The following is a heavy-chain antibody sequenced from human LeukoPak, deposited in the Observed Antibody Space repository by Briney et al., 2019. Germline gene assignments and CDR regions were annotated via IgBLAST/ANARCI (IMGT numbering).Heavy chain of an antibody. CDR2: IYTSGST. CDR1: GGSFSGYY. CDR3: ARSVEYYDSSGYYLSWFDP. V-gene: IGHV4-59*10. Sequence: SETLSLICAVYGGSFSGYYWSWIRQPPGKGLEWIGRIYTSGSTNYNPSLKSRVTMSVDTSKNQFSLKLSSVTAADTAVYYCARSVEYYDSSGYYLSWFDPWGQGTLVTVSS. D-gene: IGHD3-22*01. J-gene: IGHJ5*02.